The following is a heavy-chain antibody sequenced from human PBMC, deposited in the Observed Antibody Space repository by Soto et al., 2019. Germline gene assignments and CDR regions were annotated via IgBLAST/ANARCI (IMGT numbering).Heavy chain of an antibody. Sequence: QVQLVQSGAEVKKPGDSVKVSCSASGYTFTHFYITWVRQAPGQGLEWMGAISPHNFNTNFAPKFQGRVTLTTDTSTRPAYMELRSLRSDDTAGYYCARDEGGYDILTGYYKAHHFDYWGQGVLVTVSS. CDR2: ISPHNFNT. CDR1: GYTFTHFY. V-gene: IGHV1-18*01. D-gene: IGHD3-9*01. J-gene: IGHJ4*02. CDR3: ARDEGGYDILTGYYKAHHFDY.